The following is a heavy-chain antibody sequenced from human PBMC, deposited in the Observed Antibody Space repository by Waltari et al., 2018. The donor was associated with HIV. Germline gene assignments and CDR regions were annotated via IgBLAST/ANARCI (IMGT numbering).Heavy chain of an antibody. CDR3: ARGGLLRNHRGYNWFDP. J-gene: IGHJ5*02. Sequence: QVQLVQSGAEVKKPGSSVKVSCKASGGTFSSYAISWVRQAPGQGLEWMGGIIPIFGTANYAQKFQGRVTITADESTSTAYMELSSLRSEDTAVYYCARGGLLRNHRGYNWFDPWGQGTLVTVSS. CDR2: IIPIFGTA. CDR1: GGTFSSYA. D-gene: IGHD1-26*01. V-gene: IGHV1-69*01.